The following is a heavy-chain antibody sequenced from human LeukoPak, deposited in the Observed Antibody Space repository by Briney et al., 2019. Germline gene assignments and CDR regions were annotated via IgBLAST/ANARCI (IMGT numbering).Heavy chain of an antibody. CDR1: GFTFDDYG. CDR2: INWNGGST. V-gene: IGHV3-20*04. J-gene: IGHJ4*02. CDR3: ARSGASGYDLFGDY. D-gene: IGHD5-12*01. Sequence: GGSLRLSCAASGFTFDDYGMSWVRQASGKGLEWVSGINWNGGSTGYADSVKGRFTISRDNAKNSLYLQMNSLRAEDTALYYCARSGASGYDLFGDYWGQGTLVTVSS.